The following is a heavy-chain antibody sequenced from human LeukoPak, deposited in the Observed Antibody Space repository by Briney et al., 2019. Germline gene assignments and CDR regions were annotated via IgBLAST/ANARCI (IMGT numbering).Heavy chain of an antibody. J-gene: IGHJ5*02. D-gene: IGHD3-10*01. CDR1: GYTFTSYD. Sequence: ASVKVSCKASGYTFTSYDINWVRQATGQGLEWMGWMNPNSGNTGYAQKFQGRVTITRNTSISTAYMELSNLRSEDTAVYYCARAPRITMVRGVIYWFDPWGQGTLVTVSS. V-gene: IGHV1-8*03. CDR2: MNPNSGNT. CDR3: ARAPRITMVRGVIYWFDP.